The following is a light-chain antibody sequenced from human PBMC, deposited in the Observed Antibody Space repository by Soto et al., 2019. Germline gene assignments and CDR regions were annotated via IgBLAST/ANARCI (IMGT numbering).Light chain of an antibody. CDR2: GNS. V-gene: IGLV1-40*01. CDR3: QSYDSSLNVV. J-gene: IGLJ2*01. CDR1: SSNIGAGYD. Sequence: QAVVTQPPSVSGAPGQRVTISCTGSSSNIGAGYDVRWYQQLPGTAPKLLIYGNSNRPSGVPDRFSGSKSGTSASLAITGLQAEDEADYYCQSYDSSLNVVFGGGTKLTVL.